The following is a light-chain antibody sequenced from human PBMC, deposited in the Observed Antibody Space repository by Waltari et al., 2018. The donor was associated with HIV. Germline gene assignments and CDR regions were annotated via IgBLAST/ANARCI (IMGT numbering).Light chain of an antibody. CDR3: QQYSSYLRT. Sequence: DIQMTQSPSTLSASVGDRVTITCRASQDIRGWLAWYQQKPGKAPNLLVYQASTLESGVPSRFSGSGSGTEFTLTISSLQPDDFATYHCQQYSSYLRTFGQGTKVEVK. CDR2: QAS. J-gene: IGKJ1*01. CDR1: QDIRGW. V-gene: IGKV1-5*03.